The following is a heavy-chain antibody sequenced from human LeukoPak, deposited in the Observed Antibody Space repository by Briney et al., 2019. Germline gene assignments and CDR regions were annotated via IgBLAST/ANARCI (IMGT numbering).Heavy chain of an antibody. Sequence: PSETLSLTCAVYGGSFSGYYWGWIRQPPGKGLEWIGSIYYSGSTYYNPSLKSRVTISLDTSKNQFSLKLSSVTAADTAVYYCARAYFVTTIHGFDPWGQGTLVTVSS. CDR1: GGSFSGYY. D-gene: IGHD3-9*01. CDR2: IYYSGST. J-gene: IGHJ5*02. CDR3: ARAYFVTTIHGFDP. V-gene: IGHV4-34*01.